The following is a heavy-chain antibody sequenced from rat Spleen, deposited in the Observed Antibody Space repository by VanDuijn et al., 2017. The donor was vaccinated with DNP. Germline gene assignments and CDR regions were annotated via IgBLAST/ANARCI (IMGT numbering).Heavy chain of an antibody. J-gene: IGHJ2*01. CDR2: ITNTGGTT. CDR1: GFTFNNYW. V-gene: IGHV5-31*01. D-gene: IGHD1-7*01. Sequence: EVQLVESGGGLVQPGRSLKLSCVASGFTFNNYWMTWIRQAPGKGLEWVASITNTGGTTYYPDSVKGRFIISRDNAKSTLYLQMNSLRSEDTATYYCTRDGPPYYGVPFDYWGQGVMVTVSS. CDR3: TRDGPPYYGVPFDY.